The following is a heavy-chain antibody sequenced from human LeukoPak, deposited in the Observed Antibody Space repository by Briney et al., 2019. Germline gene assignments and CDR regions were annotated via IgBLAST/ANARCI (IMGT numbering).Heavy chain of an antibody. J-gene: IGHJ6*03. CDR2: IYYSGST. CDR1: GGSISRHY. CDR3: ARGYYDFWSGYYTANYYMDV. V-gene: IGHV4-59*11. D-gene: IGHD3-3*01. Sequence: SETLSLTCTVSGGSISRHYWSWIRQPPGKGLEWIGYIYYSGSTNYNPSLKSRVTISVDTSKNQFSLKLSSVTAADTAVYYCARGYYDFWSGYYTANYYMDVWGKGTTVTVSS.